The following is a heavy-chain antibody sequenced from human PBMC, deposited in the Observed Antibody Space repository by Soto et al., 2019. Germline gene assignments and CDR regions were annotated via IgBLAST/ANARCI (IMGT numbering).Heavy chain of an antibody. CDR1: GFTFSSYA. CDR2: ISGSGGST. Sequence: GGSLRLSCAASGFTFSSYAMSWFRQAPGKGLEWVSGISGSGGSTYYADSVKGRFTIFRDNSKNTLYLQMNSLRAEDTAVYYCAKDLHYDILTAHDAFDIWGQGTLVTVSS. V-gene: IGHV3-23*01. J-gene: IGHJ3*02. D-gene: IGHD3-9*01. CDR3: AKDLHYDILTAHDAFDI.